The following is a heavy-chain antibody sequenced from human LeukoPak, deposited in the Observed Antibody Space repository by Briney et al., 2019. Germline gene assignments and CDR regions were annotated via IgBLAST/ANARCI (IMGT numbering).Heavy chain of an antibody. CDR1: GFTFSSYW. Sequence: GGSLRLSCAASGFTFSSYWMHWVRQAPGKGLVWVSRINSDGSSTSYVDSVKGRFTISGDNAKNTLYLQMNSLRAEDTAVYYCARDQITMVRGVIPSYYYGMDVWGQGTTVTVSS. CDR3: ARDQITMVRGVIPSYYYGMDV. J-gene: IGHJ6*02. CDR2: INSDGSST. V-gene: IGHV3-74*01. D-gene: IGHD3-10*01.